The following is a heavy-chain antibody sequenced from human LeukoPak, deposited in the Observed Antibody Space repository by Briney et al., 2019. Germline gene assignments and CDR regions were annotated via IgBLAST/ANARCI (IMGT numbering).Heavy chain of an antibody. D-gene: IGHD3-9*01. CDR3: ARSLIDWLSPYCWDY. CDR1: GFTFSSYA. V-gene: IGHV3-23*01. J-gene: IGHJ4*02. CDR2: ISGSGGST. Sequence: GGSLRLSCAASGFTFSSYAMSWVRQAPGKGLEWVSAISGSGGSTYYADSVKGRFTISRDNSKNTLYLQMNSLRAEDTAVYYCARSLIDWLSPYCWDYWGQGTLVTVSS.